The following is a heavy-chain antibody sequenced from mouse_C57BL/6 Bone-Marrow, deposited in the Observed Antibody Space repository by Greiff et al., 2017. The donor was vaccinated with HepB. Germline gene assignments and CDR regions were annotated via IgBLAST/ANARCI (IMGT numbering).Heavy chain of an antibody. J-gene: IGHJ2*01. Sequence: VKLQQPGAELVKPGASVKLSCKASGYTFTSYWMHWVKQRPGQGLEWIGMIHPNSGSTNYNEKFKSKATLTVDKSSSTAYMQLSSLTSEDSAVYYCARRYYGSSYDYWGQGTTLTVSS. D-gene: IGHD1-1*01. CDR1: GYTFTSYW. CDR2: IHPNSGST. V-gene: IGHV1-64*01. CDR3: ARRYYGSSYDY.